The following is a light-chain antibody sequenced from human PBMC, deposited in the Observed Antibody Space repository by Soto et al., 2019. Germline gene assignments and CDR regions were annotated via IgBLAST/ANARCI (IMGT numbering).Light chain of an antibody. V-gene: IGKV3-20*01. CDR2: GAS. CDR3: QQYGSSGT. CDR1: QSLSSN. Sequence: TQSPATLSVSPGERAAVSCRASQSLSSNLAWYQQKPGQAPRLLILGASERATGIPDRFSGSGSGTDFTLTISRLEPEDFAVYYCQQYGSSGTFGQGTKVDIK. J-gene: IGKJ1*01.